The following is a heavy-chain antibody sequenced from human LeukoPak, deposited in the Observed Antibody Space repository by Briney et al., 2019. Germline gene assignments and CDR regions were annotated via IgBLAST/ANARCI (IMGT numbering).Heavy chain of an antibody. CDR1: GDTFSNVD. CDR3: ARFRRGYYMDV. V-gene: IGHV1-8*02. CDR2: MNPGSGDT. J-gene: IGHJ6*03. Sequence: RASVKVSCKASGDTFSNVDVNRVRQAPGQGLEWMAWMNPGSGDTGYEGKFQARLTMSRNTSITTASMELSSLTSEDTAVYYCARFRRGYYMDVWGKGTTVIVSS.